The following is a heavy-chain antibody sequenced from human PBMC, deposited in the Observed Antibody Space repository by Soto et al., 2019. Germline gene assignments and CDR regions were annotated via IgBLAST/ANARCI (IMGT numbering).Heavy chain of an antibody. J-gene: IGHJ6*02. CDR2: ISAYNGNT. V-gene: IGHV1-18*04. CDR3: ARXSGGSYNTYYFYYGMDV. D-gene: IGHD2-15*01. Sequence: GASVKVSCKVSGYTFTSYGISWVRQAPGQGLDWMGWISAYNGNTKYAQDLQGRVTMTTDTSTSTAYMELRSLRSDDTAMYYCARXSGGSYNTYYFYYGMDVWGQGTTVTVSS. CDR1: GYTFTSYG.